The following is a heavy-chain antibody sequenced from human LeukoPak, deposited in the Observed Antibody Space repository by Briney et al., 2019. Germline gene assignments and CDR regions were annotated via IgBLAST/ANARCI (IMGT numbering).Heavy chain of an antibody. CDR3: ARYSGYPTYYFDY. D-gene: IGHD5-12*01. CDR1: GGSFSGYY. Sequence: PSETLSLTRAVYGGSFSGYYWSWIRQPPGKGLEWIGEINHSGSTNYNPSLKSRVTISVDTSKNQFSLKLSSVTAADTAVYYCARYSGYPTYYFDYWGQGTLVTVSS. CDR2: INHSGST. J-gene: IGHJ4*02. V-gene: IGHV4-34*01.